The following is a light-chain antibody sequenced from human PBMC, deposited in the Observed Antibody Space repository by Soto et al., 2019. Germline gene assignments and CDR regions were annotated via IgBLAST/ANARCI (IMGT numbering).Light chain of an antibody. CDR1: QSVSAY. Sequence: EIVLTQSPATLSLSPGERATLSCRASQSVSAYLAWYQQKPGQPPRLLIYDASNRATGIPARFSGSGSGKDFTLTISSLEPEDSAVYYCQQRTIPLTFGGGTKV. V-gene: IGKV3-11*01. J-gene: IGKJ4*01. CDR3: QQRTIPLT. CDR2: DAS.